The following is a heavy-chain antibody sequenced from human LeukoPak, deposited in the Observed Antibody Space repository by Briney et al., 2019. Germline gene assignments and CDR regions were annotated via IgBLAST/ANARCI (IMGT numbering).Heavy chain of an antibody. CDR3: ATLTSTVYNFDY. CDR2: ISGSGGST. Sequence: TGGSLRLSCAASGFTFSSYAMSWVRQAPGKGLEWVSAISGSGGSTYYADSVKGRFTISRDNSKNTLYLQMNSLRAEDTAVYYCATLTSTVYNFDYWGQGTLVTVSS. CDR1: GFTFSSYA. J-gene: IGHJ4*02. D-gene: IGHD1-14*01. V-gene: IGHV3-23*01.